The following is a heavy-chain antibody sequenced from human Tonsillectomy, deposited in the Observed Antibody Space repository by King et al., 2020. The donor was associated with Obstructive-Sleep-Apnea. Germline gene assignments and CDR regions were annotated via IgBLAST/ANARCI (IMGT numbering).Heavy chain of an antibody. CDR2: IYYSARA. V-gene: IGHV4-39*07. Sequence: LQLQESGPGLVKPSETLSLTCTVSGGSVSSTSCSWGWIRQPPGKGLEWIGTIYYSARAYYNPSLESRVNMSLDTSKKQFSLKLNSATAADTAVYYCAREGAAGTNCFDPWGQGTLVTVSS. CDR3: AREGAAGTNCFDP. J-gene: IGHJ5*02. D-gene: IGHD6-13*01. CDR1: GGSVSSTSCS.